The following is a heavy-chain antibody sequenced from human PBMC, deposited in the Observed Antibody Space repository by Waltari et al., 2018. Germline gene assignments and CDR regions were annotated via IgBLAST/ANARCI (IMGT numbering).Heavy chain of an antibody. D-gene: IGHD2-8*01. CDR2: ISSSSSYI. CDR1: GFTFSSYS. V-gene: IGHV3-21*01. J-gene: IGHJ4*02. Sequence: EVQLVESGGGLVTPGGSLRLSCAASGFTFSSYSMNWVRQAPGKGLEWVSSISSSSSYIYYADSVKGRFTISRDNAKNSLYLQMNSLRAEDTAVYYCARDSPIVPARYFDYWGQGTLVTVSS. CDR3: ARDSPIVPARYFDY.